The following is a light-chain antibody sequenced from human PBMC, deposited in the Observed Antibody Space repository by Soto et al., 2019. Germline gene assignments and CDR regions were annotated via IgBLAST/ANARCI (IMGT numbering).Light chain of an antibody. CDR2: DVS. V-gene: IGLV2-14*01. CDR3: SSYTSSSTYVV. Sequence: QSALTQPASVSGSPGQSITISCTGTSSDVGGYNYVSWYQQHPGKAPKLMIYDVSKRPSGVSNRFSGSKSGNTASRTISGLQSEDEAEYYCSSYTSSSTYVVFGGGTKVTVL. CDR1: SSDVGGYNY. J-gene: IGLJ2*01.